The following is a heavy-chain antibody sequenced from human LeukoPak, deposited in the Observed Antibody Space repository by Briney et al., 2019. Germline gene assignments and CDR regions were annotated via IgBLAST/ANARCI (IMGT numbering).Heavy chain of an antibody. D-gene: IGHD6-13*01. J-gene: IGHJ4*02. V-gene: IGHV3-21*01. CDR1: GLTFSSYS. CDR3: ARDPLDSSSWSYFDY. Sequence: GGSLRLSCAASGLTFSSYSMNWVRQAPGKGLEWVSSISSSSYIYYADSVKGRFTISRDNAKNSLYLQMNSLRAEDTAVYYCARDPLDSSSWSYFDYWGQGTPVTVSS. CDR2: ISSSSYI.